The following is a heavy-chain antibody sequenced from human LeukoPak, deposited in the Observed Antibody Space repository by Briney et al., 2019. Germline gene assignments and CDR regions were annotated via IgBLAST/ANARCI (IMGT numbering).Heavy chain of an antibody. CDR2: IYYSGST. D-gene: IGHD6-19*01. V-gene: IGHV4-59*08. CDR3: ARTHSKQWLVTANFDH. CDR1: GGSISSYY. Sequence: SETLSLTCTVSGGSISSYYWSWIRQPPGKGLEWIGYIYYSGSTNYNPSLKSRVTISVDTSKSQFSLKLSSVTAADTAVYYCARTHSKQWLVTANFDHWGQGTLVTVSS. J-gene: IGHJ4*02.